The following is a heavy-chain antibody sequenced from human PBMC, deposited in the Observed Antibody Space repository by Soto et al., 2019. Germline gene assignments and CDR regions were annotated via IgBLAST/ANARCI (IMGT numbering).Heavy chain of an antibody. D-gene: IGHD4-17*01. CDR3: AKDYDSGDSVPFDY. J-gene: IGHJ4*02. Sequence: EVQLLEAGGGLVQPGGSLRLSCAASGFSFRNYGMSWVRHAPGKGLEWLSAIIGIGDTAYDADSVRGRFTISRDNSRYTPHPQLNVLGAEDTAIFYCAKDYDSGDSVPFDYWGQGNLVNVSS. CDR2: IIGIGDTA. CDR1: GFSFRNYG. V-gene: IGHV3-23*01.